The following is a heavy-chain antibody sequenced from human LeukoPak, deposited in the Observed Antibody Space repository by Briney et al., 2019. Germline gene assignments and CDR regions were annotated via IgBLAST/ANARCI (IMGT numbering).Heavy chain of an antibody. CDR1: GYSISSGYY. Sequence: PSETLSLTCTVSGYSISSGYYWGWIRQPPGKGLEWIGSIYHSGSTYYNPSLKSRVTISVDTSKNQISLKLSSVTATDTAVYYCARGIAVWGQGTLVTVSS. CDR2: IYHSGST. J-gene: IGHJ4*02. V-gene: IGHV4-38-2*02. CDR3: ARGIAV.